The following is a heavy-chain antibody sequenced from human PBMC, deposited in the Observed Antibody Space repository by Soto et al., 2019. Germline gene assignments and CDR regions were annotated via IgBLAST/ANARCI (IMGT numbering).Heavy chain of an antibody. Sequence: GASVKVSCKASGYTFTGYYMHWVRQAPGQGLEWMGWINPNSGGTNYAQKFQGWVTMTRDTSISTAYMELSRLRSDDTAVYYCAGESGSGYYHYYYGMDVWGQGTTVTVSS. D-gene: IGHD3-3*01. J-gene: IGHJ6*02. CDR3: AGESGSGYYHYYYGMDV. CDR2: INPNSGGT. CDR1: GYTFTGYY. V-gene: IGHV1-2*04.